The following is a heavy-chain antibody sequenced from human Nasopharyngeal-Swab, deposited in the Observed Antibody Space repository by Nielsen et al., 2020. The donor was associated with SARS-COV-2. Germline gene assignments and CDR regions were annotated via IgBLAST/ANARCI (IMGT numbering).Heavy chain of an antibody. CDR3: ARENNWEALRYFDL. V-gene: IGHV3-21*04. Sequence: GGSLRLSCAASGFSFNMYTMNWVRQAPGKGLEWVSAISSSGDYIYYAPSVEGRFTISRDNAKSSLYLQMNSLRVEDTALYYCARENNWEALRYFDLWGRGTLVTVSS. CDR1: GFSFNMYT. J-gene: IGHJ2*01. CDR2: ISSSGDYI. D-gene: IGHD1-20*01.